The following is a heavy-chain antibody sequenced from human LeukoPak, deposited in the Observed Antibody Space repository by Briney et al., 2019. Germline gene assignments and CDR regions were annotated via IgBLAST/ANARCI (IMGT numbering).Heavy chain of an antibody. V-gene: IGHV3-21*01. Sequence: PGGSLRLSCAASGFTFSSYSMNWVRQAPGKGLEWVSSISSSSSYIYYADSVKGRFTISRDNAKNSLYLQMNSLRAEATAVYYCARDLNAAAGTPGGVYWGQGTLVTVSS. D-gene: IGHD6-13*01. CDR3: ARDLNAAAGTPGGVY. CDR2: ISSSSSYI. J-gene: IGHJ4*02. CDR1: GFTFSSYS.